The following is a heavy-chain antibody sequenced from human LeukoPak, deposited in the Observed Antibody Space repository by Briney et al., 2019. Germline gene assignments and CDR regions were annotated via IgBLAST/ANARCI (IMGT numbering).Heavy chain of an antibody. CDR1: GYTFTSYY. D-gene: IGHD3-16*01. V-gene: IGHV1-46*01. CDR2: VNPTSGRT. Sequence: ASVNVSGKPSGYTFTSYYIHWVRQAPGQGLEWMGIVNPTSGRTTYAQKFQGRVTMTRDTSTSTVSMELSSLRSEDTAVYYCARERHDTTTSFGDYWGQGTLVTVSS. CDR3: ARERHDTTTSFGDY. J-gene: IGHJ4*02.